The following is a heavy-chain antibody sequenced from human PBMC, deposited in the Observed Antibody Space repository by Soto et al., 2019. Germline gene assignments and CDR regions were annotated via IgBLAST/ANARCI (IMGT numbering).Heavy chain of an antibody. Sequence: SQTLSLTCAISGDSVSSNTASWNWIRQSPSRGLEWLGRTYFRSKWYNDYAVSVKSRIIINPDTSNTQLSLQLNSVTPEDTAVYFCAKGDNLGPKTGYAFDPWGQGIMVT. V-gene: IGHV6-1*01. CDR3: AKGDNLGPKTGYAFDP. J-gene: IGHJ5*02. CDR1: GDSVSSNTAS. CDR2: TYFRSKWYN. D-gene: IGHD5-12*01.